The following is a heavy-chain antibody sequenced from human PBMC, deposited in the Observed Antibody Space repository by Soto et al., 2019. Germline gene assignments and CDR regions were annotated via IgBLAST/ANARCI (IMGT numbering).Heavy chain of an antibody. CDR1: GFTFDDYA. V-gene: IGHV3-9*01. CDR2: ISWNSGSI. D-gene: IGHD4-17*01. J-gene: IGHJ4*02. Sequence: GGSLRLSCAASGFTFDDYAMHWVRQAPGKGLEWVSGISWNSGSIGYADSVKGRFTISRDNAKNSLYPQMNSLRAEDTALYYCAKAPYGDYDYSDYWGQGTLVTVSS. CDR3: AKAPYGDYDYSDY.